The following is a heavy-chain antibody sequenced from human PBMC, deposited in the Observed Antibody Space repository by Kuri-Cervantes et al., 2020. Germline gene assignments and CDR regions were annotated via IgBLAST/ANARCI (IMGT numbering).Heavy chain of an antibody. Sequence: SVKVSCKDSGYTFTGYYMHWVRQAPGQGLEWMGWINPNSGGTNYAQKFQGRVTMTRDTSISTAYMELSRLRSDDTAVYYCARGIAAAAIPFDYWGQGTLVTVSS. D-gene: IGHD6-13*01. CDR3: ARGIAAAAIPFDY. CDR2: INPNSGGT. V-gene: IGHV1-2*02. CDR1: GYTFTGYY. J-gene: IGHJ4*02.